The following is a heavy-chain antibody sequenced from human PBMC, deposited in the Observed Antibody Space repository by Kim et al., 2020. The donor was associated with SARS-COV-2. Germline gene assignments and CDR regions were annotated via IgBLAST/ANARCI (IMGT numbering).Heavy chain of an antibody. CDR3: ARVRGEDSSGYYPIDY. V-gene: IGHV4-59*01. D-gene: IGHD3-22*01. CDR1: GGSISSYY. J-gene: IGHJ4*02. Sequence: SETLSLTCTVSGGSISSYYWSWIRQPPGKGLEWIGYIYYSGSTNYNPSLKSRVTISVDTSKNQFSLKLSSVTAADTAVYYCARVRGEDSSGYYPIDYWGQGTLVTVSS. CDR2: IYYSGST.